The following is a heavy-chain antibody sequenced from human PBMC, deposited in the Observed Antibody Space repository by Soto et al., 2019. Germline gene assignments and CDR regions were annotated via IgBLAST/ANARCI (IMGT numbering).Heavy chain of an antibody. V-gene: IGHV3-53*01. CDR1: GFTVSSNY. J-gene: IGHJ6*02. CDR3: ARAPYDGTILAYYGMDV. Sequence: PGGSLRLSCAASGFTVSSNYMSWVRQAPGKGLEWVSVIYSGGSTYYADSVKGRFTISRDNSKNTLYLQMNSLRAEDTAVYYCARAPYDGTILAYYGMDVWGQGTTVTVSS. CDR2: IYSGGST. D-gene: IGHD1-7*01.